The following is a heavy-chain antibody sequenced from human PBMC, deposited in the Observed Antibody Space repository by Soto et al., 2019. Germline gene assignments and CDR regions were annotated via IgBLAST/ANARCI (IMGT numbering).Heavy chain of an antibody. D-gene: IGHD2-2*01. CDR3: ARDRGGLYGSSTSCPMDV. Sequence: PSETLSLTCTVSGGSISSGGHYWSWIRQHPGKGLEWIGYIYYSGSTYYNPSLKSRVTISVDTSKNQFSLKLSSVTAADTAVYYCARDRGGLYGSSTSCPMDVWGKGTTVTVSS. CDR2: IYYSGST. J-gene: IGHJ6*04. V-gene: IGHV4-31*03. CDR1: GGSISSGGHY.